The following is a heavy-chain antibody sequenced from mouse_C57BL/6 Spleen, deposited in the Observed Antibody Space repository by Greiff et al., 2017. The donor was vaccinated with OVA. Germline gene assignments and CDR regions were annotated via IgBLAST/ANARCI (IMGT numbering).Heavy chain of an antibody. CDR3: AIYYGNYDWYFDV. V-gene: IGHV1-42*01. D-gene: IGHD2-1*01. CDR2: INPSTGGT. J-gene: IGHJ1*03. Sequence: EVQLQQSGPELVKPGASVKISCKASGYSFTGYYMNWVKQSPEKSLEWIGEINPSTGGTTYNQKFKAKATLTVDKSSSTAYMQLKSLTSEDSAVYYCAIYYGNYDWYFDVWGTGTTVTVSS. CDR1: GYSFTGYY.